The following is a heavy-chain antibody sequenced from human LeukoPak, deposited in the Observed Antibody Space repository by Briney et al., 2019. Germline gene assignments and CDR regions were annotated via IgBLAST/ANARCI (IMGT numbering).Heavy chain of an antibody. CDR3: ARSLIYCSGGSCYPGWFDP. CDR2: IHYSGNT. V-gene: IGHV4-39*07. J-gene: IGHJ5*02. D-gene: IGHD2-15*01. Sequence: SETLSLTCTVSGGSISSSSYYWGWIRQPPGKGLECIGYIHYSGNTYYNPSLKSRVTISVDTSKNQFSLRLSSVTAADTAVYYCARSLIYCSGGSCYPGWFDPWGQGTLVTVSS. CDR1: GGSISSSSYY.